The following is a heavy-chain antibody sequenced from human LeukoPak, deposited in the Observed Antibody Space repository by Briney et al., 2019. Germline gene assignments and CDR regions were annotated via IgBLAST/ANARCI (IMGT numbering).Heavy chain of an antibody. CDR3: TRALGGSPWVFDY. CDR2: ISGSGSSI. J-gene: IGHJ4*02. V-gene: IGHV3-21*01. D-gene: IGHD3-10*01. CDR1: GFTFSNFY. Sequence: PGGSLRLSCAASGFTFSNFYMNWVRQALGKGLEWVASISGSGSSIYYTDSLKGRFTISRDNAKNSLVLQMSSLRAEDTAVYYCTRALGGSPWVFDYWGQGSLVTVSS.